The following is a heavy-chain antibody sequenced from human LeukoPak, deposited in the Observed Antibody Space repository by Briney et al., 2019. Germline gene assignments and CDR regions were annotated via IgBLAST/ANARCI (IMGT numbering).Heavy chain of an antibody. CDR1: GFTFSSYS. CDR2: ISSSSSYI. Sequence: GGSLRLSCAASGFTFSSYSMDWVRQAPGKGLEWVSSISSSSSYIYYADSVKGRFTISRDNAKNSLHLQMNSLRDDDTAVYYCARVFGQQPPNYWGQGTPVTVSS. CDR3: ARVFGQQPPNY. D-gene: IGHD6-13*01. J-gene: IGHJ4*02. V-gene: IGHV3-21*01.